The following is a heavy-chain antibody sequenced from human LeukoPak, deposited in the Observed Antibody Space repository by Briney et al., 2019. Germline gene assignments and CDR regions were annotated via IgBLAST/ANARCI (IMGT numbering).Heavy chain of an antibody. Sequence: PSETLSLTCAVSGGSISSGGYSWSWIRQPPGKGLEWIGYIYHSGSTYYNPSLKSRVTISVDRSKNQFSLKLSSVTAADTAVYYCARQGGDYYDSSGPFDYWGQGTLVTVSS. J-gene: IGHJ4*02. CDR3: ARQGGDYYDSSGPFDY. CDR2: IYHSGST. V-gene: IGHV4-30-2*01. CDR1: GGSISSGGYS. D-gene: IGHD3-22*01.